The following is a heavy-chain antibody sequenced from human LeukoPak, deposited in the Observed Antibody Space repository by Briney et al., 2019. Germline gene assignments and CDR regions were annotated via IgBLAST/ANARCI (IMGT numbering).Heavy chain of an antibody. CDR1: GYTFTSYG. CDR3: AREGGRYSSNAFDI. V-gene: IGHV1-18*01. CDR2: ISTYNGNT. D-gene: IGHD5-18*01. Sequence: ASVKVSCKASGYTFTSYGISWVRQAPRQGLEWMGWISTYNGNTNYAQKLQGRLAMTTDTSTSTAYMELRSLRSDDTAVYYCAREGGRYSSNAFDIWGQGTMVTVSS. J-gene: IGHJ3*02.